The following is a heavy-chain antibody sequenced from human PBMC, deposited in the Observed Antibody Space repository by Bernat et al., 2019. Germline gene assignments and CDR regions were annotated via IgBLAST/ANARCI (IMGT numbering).Heavy chain of an antibody. Sequence: VQLVESGGGLVKPGGSLRLSCGASGFTFSDYYMSWIRQSPVKGLEWVANIDRDGNEKHYVDSVKGRFTISRDNAKNSLFLQMNSLRAEDTAVYYCARDGGGSGWFYWGQGTLATVSS. CDR3: ARDGGGSGWFY. J-gene: IGHJ4*02. D-gene: IGHD6-19*01. V-gene: IGHV3-7*03. CDR1: GFTFSDYY. CDR2: IDRDGNEK.